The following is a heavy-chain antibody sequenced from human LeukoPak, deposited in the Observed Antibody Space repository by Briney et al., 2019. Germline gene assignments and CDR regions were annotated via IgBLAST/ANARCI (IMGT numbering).Heavy chain of an antibody. Sequence: GGSLRLSCAASGFTFSSYSMNWVRQAPGKGLEWVSSISSSSSYIYYADSVKGRFTISRDNAKNSLYLQMNSLRAEDTAVYYCARDTSDSSGYYYFDYWGQGTLVTVSS. CDR3: ARDTSDSSGYYYFDY. CDR1: GFTFSSYS. D-gene: IGHD3-22*01. V-gene: IGHV3-21*01. CDR2: ISSSSSYI. J-gene: IGHJ4*02.